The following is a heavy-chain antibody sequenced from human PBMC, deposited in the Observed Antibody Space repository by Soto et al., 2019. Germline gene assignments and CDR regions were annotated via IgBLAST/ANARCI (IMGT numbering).Heavy chain of an antibody. CDR3: AKDNSEGSNVRDLGLFDL. Sequence: SETLSLTCAVYGGSFSDNYWSWIRQPPGKGLEWIGEVSHSGRTRYNPSLESRVTISIDTSKNQFSLTLNSVTAADTAVYYCAKDNSEGSNVRDLGLFDLWGLGSLVTVSS. CDR2: VSHSGRT. J-gene: IGHJ4*02. V-gene: IGHV4-34*01. D-gene: IGHD3-16*01. CDR1: GGSFSDNY.